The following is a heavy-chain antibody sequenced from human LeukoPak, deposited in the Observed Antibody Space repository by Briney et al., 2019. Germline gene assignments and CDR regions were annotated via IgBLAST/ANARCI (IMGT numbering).Heavy chain of an antibody. CDR2: INHSGST. CDR3: ARGLAGGSSSAGDY. J-gene: IGHJ4*02. Sequence: SETLSLTCAVYGGSFSGYYWSWIRQPPGKGLEWIGEINHSGSTNYNPSLKSRVTISVDTSKNQFSLKLSSVTAADTAVYYCARGLAGGSSSAGDYWGQGTPVTVSS. CDR1: GGSFSGYY. D-gene: IGHD6-6*01. V-gene: IGHV4-34*01.